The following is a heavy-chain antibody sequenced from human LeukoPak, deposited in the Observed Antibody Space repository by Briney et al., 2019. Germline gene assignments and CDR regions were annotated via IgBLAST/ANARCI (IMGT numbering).Heavy chain of an antibody. Sequence: GGSLRLSCVASGFTFTNYWMSWVRQAPGKGLEWVANIKQDGSDKYYVDSVKGRFTISRDNAKNSLYLQMNSLRAEDTAVYYCARYGSCCTGGNCKDYWGQGTLVTVSS. CDR3: ARYGSCCTGGNCKDY. V-gene: IGHV3-7*01. CDR1: GFTFTNYW. CDR2: IKQDGSDK. D-gene: IGHD2-15*01. J-gene: IGHJ4*02.